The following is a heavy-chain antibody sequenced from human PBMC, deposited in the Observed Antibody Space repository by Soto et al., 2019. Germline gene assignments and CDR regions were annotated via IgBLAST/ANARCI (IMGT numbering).Heavy chain of an antibody. Sequence: GGSLRLSCAASGFTFSSYAMSWVRQAPGKGLEWVSAISGSGGSTYYADSVKGRFTISRDNSKNTLYLQMNSLRAEDTAVYYCAKGSICSSTSCRGDYFDYWGQGTLVTVS. CDR1: GFTFSSYA. V-gene: IGHV3-23*01. CDR3: AKGSICSSTSCRGDYFDY. CDR2: ISGSGGST. D-gene: IGHD2-2*01. J-gene: IGHJ4*02.